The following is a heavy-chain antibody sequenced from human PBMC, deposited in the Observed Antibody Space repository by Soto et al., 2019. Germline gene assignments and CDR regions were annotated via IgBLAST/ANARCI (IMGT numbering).Heavy chain of an antibody. CDR2: IYYSGST. D-gene: IGHD1-26*01. V-gene: IGHV4-31*03. Sequence: SETLSLTCTVSGGSLSGGAYYWSWIRQHPGKGLEWIGYIYYSGSTYYNPSLKSRVTILVDTSKNEFSLRLSSVTAADTAVYYCARDQMGATWLDPWGQGTLVTVSS. CDR3: ARDQMGATWLDP. J-gene: IGHJ5*02. CDR1: GGSLSGGAYY.